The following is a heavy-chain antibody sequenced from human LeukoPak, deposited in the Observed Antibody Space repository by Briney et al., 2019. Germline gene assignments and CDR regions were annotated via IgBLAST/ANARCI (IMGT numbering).Heavy chain of an antibody. V-gene: IGHV1-2*02. J-gene: IGHJ4*02. CDR1: GYSFINYY. CDR2: INPNSGGT. Sequence: GASVKVSCKASGYSFINYYMHWVRQAPGQGLEWMGWINPNSGGTNYAQKFQGRVTMTRDTSISTAYMELSRLRSDDTAVYYCARGRSYDFWSGYLPNYWGQGTLVTVSS. D-gene: IGHD3-3*01. CDR3: ARGRSYDFWSGYLPNY.